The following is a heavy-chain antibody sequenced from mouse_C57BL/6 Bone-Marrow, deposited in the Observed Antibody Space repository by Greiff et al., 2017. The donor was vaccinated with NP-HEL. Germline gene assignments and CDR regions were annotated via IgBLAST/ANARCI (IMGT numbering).Heavy chain of an antibody. J-gene: IGHJ2*01. D-gene: IGHD2-2*01. CDR2: INPSNGGT. Sequence: QVQLQQPGTELVKPGASVKLSCKASGYTFTSYWMHWVKPRPGQGLEWIGNINPSNGGTNYNEKFKSKATLTVDKSSSTAYMQLSSLTSEDSAVYYCARCFGYGYYFDYWGQGTTLTVSS. CDR1: GYTFTSYW. CDR3: ARCFGYGYYFDY. V-gene: IGHV1-53*01.